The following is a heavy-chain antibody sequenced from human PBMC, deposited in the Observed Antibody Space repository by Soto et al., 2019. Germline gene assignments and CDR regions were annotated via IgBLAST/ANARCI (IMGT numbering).Heavy chain of an antibody. V-gene: IGHV1-3*05. CDR3: ARGTAVAGHFDY. J-gene: IGHJ4*02. D-gene: IGHD6-19*01. CDR2: INAGNGNT. CDR1: GYTFTSYA. Sequence: QVQLVQSGAEEKKPGASVKVSCKASGYTFTSYAMHWVRQAPGQRLEWMGWINAGNGNTKYSQKFQGRVTITRDTSASTAYMELSSLRSEDTAVYYCARGTAVAGHFDYWGQGTLVTGSS.